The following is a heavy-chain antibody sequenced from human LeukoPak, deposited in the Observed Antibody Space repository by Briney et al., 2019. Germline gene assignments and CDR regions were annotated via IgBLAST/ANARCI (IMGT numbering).Heavy chain of an antibody. CDR2: IIPIFGTA. Sequence: ASVKVSCKASGGTFSSCAISWVRQAPGQGLEWMGGIIPIFGTANYAQKFQGRVTITADESTSTAYMELSSLRSEDTAVYYCARHRDGDSSYWYFDLWGRGTLVTVSS. V-gene: IGHV1-69*13. CDR3: ARHRDGDSSYWYFDL. J-gene: IGHJ2*01. CDR1: GGTFSSCA. D-gene: IGHD4-17*01.